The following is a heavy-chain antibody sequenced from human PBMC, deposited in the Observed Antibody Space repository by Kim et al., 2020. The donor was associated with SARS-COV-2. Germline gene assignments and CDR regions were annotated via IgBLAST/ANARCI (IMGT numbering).Heavy chain of an antibody. Sequence: SETLSLTCTVSGDSISSSGYYWGWIRQPPGKGLEWIGSIYYSGTTYYTPSLKSRVTLSVDTSKNQFSLKLSSVAATDTAMYYCASRGCSSVNGWVNYWG. D-gene: IGHD2-2*01. CDR2: IYYSGTT. V-gene: IGHV4-39*01. CDR1: GDSISSSGYY. J-gene: IGHJ4*01. CDR3: ASRGCSSVNGWVNY.